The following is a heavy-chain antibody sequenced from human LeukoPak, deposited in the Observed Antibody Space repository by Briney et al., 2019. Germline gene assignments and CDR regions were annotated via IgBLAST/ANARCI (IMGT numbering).Heavy chain of an antibody. Sequence: PGGSLRLSCAASGFTFTSYAMSWVRRAPGKGLEWVPVISGSGGITYSADSVKGRFSISRDNSKNTLYLQMNSLRAEDTAAYYCAKERGNNGGNTNGYFDYWGQGTLVTVSS. CDR2: ISGSGGIT. CDR1: GFTFTSYA. J-gene: IGHJ4*02. CDR3: AKERGNNGGNTNGYFDY. D-gene: IGHD4-23*01. V-gene: IGHV3-23*01.